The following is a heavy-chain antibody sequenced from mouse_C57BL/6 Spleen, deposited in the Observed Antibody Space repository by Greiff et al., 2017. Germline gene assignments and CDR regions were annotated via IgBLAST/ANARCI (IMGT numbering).Heavy chain of an antibody. CDR3: ARAGTAVVAARGDFNWYFDV. D-gene: IGHD1-1*01. J-gene: IGHJ1*03. Sequence: VQLQESGAELARPGASVKLSCKASGYTFTSYGISWVKQRTGQGLEWIGEIYPRSGNTYYNEKFKGKATLTADKSSSTAYMELRSLTSEDSAFCFWARAGTAVVAARGDFNWYFDVWGTGTTVTVSS. CDR2: IYPRSGNT. V-gene: IGHV1-81*01. CDR1: GYTFTSYG.